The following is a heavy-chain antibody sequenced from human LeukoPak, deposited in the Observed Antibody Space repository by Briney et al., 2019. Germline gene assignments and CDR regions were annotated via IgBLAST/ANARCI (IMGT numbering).Heavy chain of an antibody. J-gene: IGHJ4*02. CDR3: ARDQGDGVRGANFDY. D-gene: IGHD3-10*01. Sequence: AGGSLRLSCAASGFTFSTYSMNWVRQAPGKGLEWVSYISSSSSAIYYADSVKGRFTTSGDNAKNSLYLQMNSLRDEDTAVYYCARDQGDGVRGANFDYWGQGTLVTVSS. V-gene: IGHV3-48*02. CDR2: ISSSSSAI. CDR1: GFTFSTYS.